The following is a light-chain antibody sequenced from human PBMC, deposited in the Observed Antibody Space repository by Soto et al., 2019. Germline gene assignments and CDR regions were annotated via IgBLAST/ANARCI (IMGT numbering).Light chain of an antibody. Sequence: QSALTQPASVSGSPGQSITVSCTGSSSDVGAYNYVSWYQQHPGKAPKLIIYDVTNRPSGISSRFSGAKSGNTASLTISGLQAEDEADYYCSSCLSSRTYVFGTGTKLTVL. V-gene: IGLV2-14*03. CDR1: SSDVGAYNY. CDR2: DVT. CDR3: SSCLSSRTYV. J-gene: IGLJ1*01.